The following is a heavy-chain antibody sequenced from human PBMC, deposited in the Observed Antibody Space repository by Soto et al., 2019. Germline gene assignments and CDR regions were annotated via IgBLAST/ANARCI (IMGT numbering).Heavy chain of an antibody. CDR2: IKAGNGDT. D-gene: IGHD3-22*01. V-gene: IGHV1-3*01. Sequence: QVQLVQSGAEVKKPGSSVKVSCKASGGTFSSYAISWVRQAPGQGLEWMGGIKAGNGDTKYSQKFQARVTITRDTSASTAYMELSSLRSEDTAMYYCARVSDSSDAFDVWGQGTLVTVSS. J-gene: IGHJ3*01. CDR1: GGTFSSYA. CDR3: ARVSDSSDAFDV.